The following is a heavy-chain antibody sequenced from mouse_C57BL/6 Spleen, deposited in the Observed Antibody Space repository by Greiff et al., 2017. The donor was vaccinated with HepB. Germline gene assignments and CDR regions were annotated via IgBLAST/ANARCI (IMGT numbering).Heavy chain of an antibody. CDR1: GFSFNTYA. J-gene: IGHJ3*01. V-gene: IGHV10-1*01. Sequence: EVQRVESGGGLVQPKGSLKLSCAASGFSFNTYAMNWVRQAPGKGLEWVARIRSKSNNYATYYADSVKDRFTISRDDSESMLYLQMNNLKTEDTAMYYCVRPYGSSPFAYWGQGTLVTVSA. D-gene: IGHD1-1*01. CDR3: VRPYGSSPFAY. CDR2: IRSKSNNYAT.